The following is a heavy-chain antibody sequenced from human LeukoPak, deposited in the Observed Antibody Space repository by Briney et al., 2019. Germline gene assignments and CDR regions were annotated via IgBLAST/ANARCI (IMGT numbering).Heavy chain of an antibody. CDR2: IRSKAYGGTT. Sequence: GGSLRLSCTASGFTFGDYAMSWVRQAPGKGLEWVGFIRSKAYGGTTEYAASVKGRFTISRDDSKSIAYLQMNSLKTEDTAGYYCTRDKGGYYYVRFDYWGQGTLVTVSS. J-gene: IGHJ4*02. CDR3: TRDKGGYYYVRFDY. CDR1: GFTFGDYA. D-gene: IGHD3-22*01. V-gene: IGHV3-49*04.